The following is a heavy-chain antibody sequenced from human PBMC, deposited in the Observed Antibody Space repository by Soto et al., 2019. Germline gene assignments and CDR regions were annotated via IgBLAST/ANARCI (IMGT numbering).Heavy chain of an antibody. D-gene: IGHD6-13*01. Sequence: QVQLQESGPGLVKPSETLSLTCTVSGGSISSYYWSWIRQPPGKGLEWIGYIYYSGSTNYNPSLKGRVTISVDTSKNQFSLKLSSVTAADTAVYYCASGGRAAAGTTHYYYGMDVWGQGTTVTVSS. CDR2: IYYSGST. CDR3: ASGGRAAAGTTHYYYGMDV. V-gene: IGHV4-59*01. CDR1: GGSISSYY. J-gene: IGHJ6*02.